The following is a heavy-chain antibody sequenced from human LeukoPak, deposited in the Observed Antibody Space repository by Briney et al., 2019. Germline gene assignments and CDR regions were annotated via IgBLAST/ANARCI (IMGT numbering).Heavy chain of an antibody. CDR1: GFTFSSHW. CDR3: ARDRLNAFWSGDSWDY. D-gene: IGHD3-3*01. CDR2: IKQDGSEK. Sequence: GGSLRLSCAASGFTFSSHWMSWVRQAPGKGLEWVANIKQDGSEKYYVDSVKGRFTVSRDNTKNSLYLQMNSLRAEDTAVYYCARDRLNAFWSGDSWDYWGQGTLVTVSS. V-gene: IGHV3-7*01. J-gene: IGHJ4*02.